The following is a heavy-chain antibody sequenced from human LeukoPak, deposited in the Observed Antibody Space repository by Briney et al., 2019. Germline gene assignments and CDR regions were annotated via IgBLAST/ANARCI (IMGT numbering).Heavy chain of an antibody. CDR2: INPNSGGT. CDR3: ARAKRYCSSTSCPDY. J-gene: IGHJ4*02. D-gene: IGHD2-2*01. V-gene: IGHV1-2*02. CDR1: GYTFTSYG. Sequence: GASVKVSCKASGYTFTSYGISWVRQAPGQGLEWMGWINPNSGGTNYAQKFQGRVTMTRDTSISTAYMELSRLRSDDTAVYYCARAKRYCSSTSCPDYWGQGTLVTVSS.